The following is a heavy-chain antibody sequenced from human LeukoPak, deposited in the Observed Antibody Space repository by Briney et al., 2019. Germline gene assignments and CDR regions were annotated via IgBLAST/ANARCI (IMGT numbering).Heavy chain of an antibody. D-gene: IGHD3-3*01. CDR1: GVSIGDYA. V-gene: IGHV3-49*03. J-gene: IGHJ4*02. Sequence: GGSLRLSCTASGVSIGDYAMSWFRQAPGKGLEWVSLIRSKAYGGTTEYAASVEGRFTISRDDSKSIAYLQMNSLRVEDTAVYYCARDRSGTVKNFDYWGQGTLVTVSS. CDR2: IRSKAYGGTT. CDR3: ARDRSGTVKNFDY.